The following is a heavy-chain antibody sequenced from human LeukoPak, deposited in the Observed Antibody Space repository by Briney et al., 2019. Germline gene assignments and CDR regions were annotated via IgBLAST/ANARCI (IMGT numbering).Heavy chain of an antibody. J-gene: IGHJ3*02. CDR2: INQDGSKK. D-gene: IGHD4-17*01. Sequence: GGSLRLSCVASRFTFSNYWMSWVRQAPGKGLEWVANINQDGSKKPYADSMKGRFTISRGNAKNSLYLQMNSLRAEDTALYYCAKDITPYDYGGKNAFDIWGQGTMVTVSS. CDR3: AKDITPYDYGGKNAFDI. CDR1: RFTFSNYW. V-gene: IGHV3-7*03.